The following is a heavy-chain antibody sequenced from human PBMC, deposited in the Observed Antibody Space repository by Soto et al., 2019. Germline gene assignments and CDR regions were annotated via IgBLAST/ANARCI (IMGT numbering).Heavy chain of an antibody. D-gene: IGHD6-19*01. Sequence: HGESLKISCKASGYSFSTYWIGWVRQMPGKGLEWMGIIYPGDSDTKYSPSLQGQVTISADTSISTAYLQWTSLKASDTAMFYCARSRIGAYSSGWYSPSGYYNYGIDVWGQGTKVTVSS. CDR1: GYSFSTYW. V-gene: IGHV5-51*01. CDR3: ARSRIGAYSSGWYSPSGYYNYGIDV. CDR2: IYPGDSDT. J-gene: IGHJ6*02.